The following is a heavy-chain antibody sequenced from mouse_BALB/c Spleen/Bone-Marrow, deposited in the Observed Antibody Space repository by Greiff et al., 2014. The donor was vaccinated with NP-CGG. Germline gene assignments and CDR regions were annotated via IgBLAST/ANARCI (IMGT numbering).Heavy chain of an antibody. CDR1: GFDFSRYW. CDR3: ARGAYYAMDY. V-gene: IGHV4-1*02. J-gene: IGHJ4*01. CDR2: INPDSSTI. Sequence: EVKLQESGGGLVQPGGSLKLSCAASGFDFSRYWMSWVRQAPGKGLEWIEEINPDSSTINYTPSLKDKFIISRDNAKNTLYLQMSKVRSEDTALYYCARGAYYAMDYWGQGTSVTVSS.